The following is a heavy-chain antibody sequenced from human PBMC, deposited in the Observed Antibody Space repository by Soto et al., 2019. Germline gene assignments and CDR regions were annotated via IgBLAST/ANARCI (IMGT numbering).Heavy chain of an antibody. Sequence: EVQLVESGGGLVQPGGSLRLSCEASGFTFSTYWMHWVRQAPGKGLVWVSRINPDGSSITYADSVKGRFTISRDNAKNTLYLHMISLRAEDTAVYYCARDPPGIGVEYWGQGTLVTVSS. CDR3: ARDPPGIGVEY. D-gene: IGHD3-3*01. V-gene: IGHV3-74*01. J-gene: IGHJ4*02. CDR2: INPDGSSI. CDR1: GFTFSTYW.